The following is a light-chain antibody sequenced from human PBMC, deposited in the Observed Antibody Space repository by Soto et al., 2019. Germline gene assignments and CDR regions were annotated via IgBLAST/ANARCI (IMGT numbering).Light chain of an antibody. Sequence: EIVMTQSPATLSVSPGERATLSCRASQSVSSNLASYQQKPGQAPRLLIYGASTSATGIPARFSGSGSGTEFTLTISSLQSEDFAVYYCQQYNNWPLTFGGGTKVDI. V-gene: IGKV3-15*01. CDR1: QSVSSN. CDR2: GAS. J-gene: IGKJ4*01. CDR3: QQYNNWPLT.